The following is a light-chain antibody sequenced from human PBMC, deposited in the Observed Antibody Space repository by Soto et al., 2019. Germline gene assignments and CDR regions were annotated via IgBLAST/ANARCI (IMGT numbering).Light chain of an antibody. V-gene: IGKV1-12*01. CDR2: AAS. Sequence: DIQMTQSPSSVSASVGDRVTITCRASQDISSWLAWYQQKPGKAPNLLIYAASSLQSGVPSRFSGRSSGTEFTLTISSLQPEDFATYYCQQANSFPFTFGPGTKVD. J-gene: IGKJ3*01. CDR1: QDISSW. CDR3: QQANSFPFT.